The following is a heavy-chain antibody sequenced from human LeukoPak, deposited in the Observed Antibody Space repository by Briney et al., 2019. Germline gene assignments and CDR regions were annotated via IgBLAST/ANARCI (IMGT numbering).Heavy chain of an antibody. V-gene: IGHV4-4*02. J-gene: IGHJ4*02. Sequence: SGTLSLTCAVSGGSISSRNWWGWVRQPPGKGLEWIGEISRTGNIGYDPSVRSRATISLDKSKSQFSLRLTSLTSADTAVYYCARGQGAADYWGQGILVIVSS. CDR3: ARGQGAADY. CDR2: ISRTGNI. CDR1: GGSISSRNW. D-gene: IGHD1-26*01.